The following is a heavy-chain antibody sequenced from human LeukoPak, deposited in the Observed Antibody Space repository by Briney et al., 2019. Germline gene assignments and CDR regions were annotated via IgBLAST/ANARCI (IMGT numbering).Heavy chain of an antibody. D-gene: IGHD6-13*01. V-gene: IGHV1-46*01. CDR3: ARDRGRAAAGTGGFDY. CDR2: INPSGGST. CDR1: GYTFTSYY. Sequence: ASVKVSCKASGYTFTSYYMHWVRQAPGQGLEWMGIINPSGGSTSYAQKFQGRVTMTRDTSTSTVYIELSSLRSEDTAVYYCARDRGRAAAGTGGFDYWGQGTLVTVSS. J-gene: IGHJ4*02.